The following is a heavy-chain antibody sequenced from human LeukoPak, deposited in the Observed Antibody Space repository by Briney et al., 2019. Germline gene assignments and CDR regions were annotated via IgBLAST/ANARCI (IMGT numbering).Heavy chain of an antibody. CDR3: ARGYYDSRGDY. J-gene: IGHJ4*02. CDR1: GFTFSSYW. CDR2: IKSDGSST. V-gene: IGHV3-74*01. Sequence: PGGSLRLSCAASGFTFSSYWMHWVRQAPGKGLVWVSHIKSDGSSTSYADSVKGRFTISRDNAKNTLYLQMNSLRAEDTAVYYCARGYYDSRGDYWGQGTLVTVSS. D-gene: IGHD3-22*01.